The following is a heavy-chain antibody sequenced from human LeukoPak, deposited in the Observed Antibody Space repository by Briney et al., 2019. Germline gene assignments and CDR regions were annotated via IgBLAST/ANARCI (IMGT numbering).Heavy chain of an antibody. CDR3: ARDCNYYDSSGYYSP. J-gene: IGHJ5*02. CDR2: IYHSGST. Sequence: SGTLSLTCAVSGGSISSSNWWSWVLQPAGKGLEWIVEIYHSGSTNYNPSLKSRVTISVDKSKNQFSLKLSSVTAADTAVYYCARDCNYYDSSGYYSPWGQGTLVTVSS. CDR1: GGSISSSNW. V-gene: IGHV4-4*02. D-gene: IGHD3-22*01.